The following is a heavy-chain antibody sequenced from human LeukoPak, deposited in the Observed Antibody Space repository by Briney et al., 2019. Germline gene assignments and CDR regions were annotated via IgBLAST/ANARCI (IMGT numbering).Heavy chain of an antibody. D-gene: IGHD2-15*01. CDR2: IWYDGSNK. V-gene: IGHV3-33*01. CDR1: GFTFSSYG. Sequence: GGSLRLSCAASGFTFSSYGMHWARQAPGKGLEWVAVIWYDGSNKYYADSVKGRFTISRDNSKNTLYLQMNSLRAEDTAVYYCARGFSAYCSGGSCYSIPFVDPWGQGTLVTVSS. CDR3: ARGFSAYCSGGSCYSIPFVDP. J-gene: IGHJ5*02.